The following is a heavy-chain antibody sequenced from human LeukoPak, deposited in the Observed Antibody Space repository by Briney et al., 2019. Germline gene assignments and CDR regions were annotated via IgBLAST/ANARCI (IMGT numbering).Heavy chain of an antibody. CDR1: GFSLTTSGVG. V-gene: IGHV2-5*02. CDR3: RFRDYGQKTNPKRYSYDQLDV. Sequence: SGPTLVNPTQTLTLTCTFSGFSLTTSGVGVGWIRQPPGKALEWLALIYWDDDNRYSPSMKSRLTITKDTSKNQVVLTMTNMDPVDTATYYCRFRDYGQKTNPKRYSYDQLDVWGKGITVTVSS. J-gene: IGHJ6*04. D-gene: IGHD4-17*01. CDR2: IYWDDDN.